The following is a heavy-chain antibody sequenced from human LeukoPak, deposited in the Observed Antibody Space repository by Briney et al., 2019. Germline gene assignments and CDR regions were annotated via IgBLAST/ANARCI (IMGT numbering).Heavy chain of an antibody. Sequence: ASVKVSCKASAYTFTSYYMHWVRQAPGQGLEWMGIIDPSGGSTSYAQKFQGRLTMTRDMSTNTVYMELSSLRSEDTAVYYCALRRDTVTTLGYWGQGTLVTVSS. CDR2: IDPSGGST. CDR1: AYTFTSYY. V-gene: IGHV1-46*01. J-gene: IGHJ4*02. CDR3: ALRRDTVTTLGY. D-gene: IGHD4-17*01.